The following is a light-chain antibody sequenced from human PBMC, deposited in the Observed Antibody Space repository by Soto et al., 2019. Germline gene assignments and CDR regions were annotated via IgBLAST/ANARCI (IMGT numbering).Light chain of an antibody. Sequence: AIRMTQSPSSFSASTGDRVTITCRASQDIDTYLAWYQQKPGKAPKLLIYTASNLQSGVPSRFSGSGSGTDFTLTISGLQSEDFATYYCQQYYSYPALTFGGGTKVEI. CDR2: TAS. J-gene: IGKJ4*01. CDR3: QQYYSYPALT. CDR1: QDIDTY. V-gene: IGKV1-8*01.